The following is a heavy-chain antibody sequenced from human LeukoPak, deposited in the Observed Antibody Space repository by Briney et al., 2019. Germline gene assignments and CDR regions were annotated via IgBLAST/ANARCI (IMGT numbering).Heavy chain of an antibody. CDR2: IRYCGST. V-gene: IGHV4-59*02. D-gene: IGHD5-18*01. CDR1: GGSGSPDS. Sequence: SETLSLTCTVSGGSGSPDSWSWIRQPPGQGLEWIGYIRYCGSTSYNPSLKSRVTISVDPSKSQLSLKLMSVTAADTAVYYCARRTRSFTYTYADAYYDYYMDVWGKRTTVIVS. CDR3: ARRTRSFTYTYADAYYDYYMDV. J-gene: IGHJ6*03.